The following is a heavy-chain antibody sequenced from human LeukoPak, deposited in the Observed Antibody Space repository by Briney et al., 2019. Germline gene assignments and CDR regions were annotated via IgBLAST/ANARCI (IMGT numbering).Heavy chain of an antibody. V-gene: IGHV3-9*01. Sequence: PGRSLRLSCAASGFTFDDYAMHWVRQAPGKGREWVSGISWNSGSIGYADSVKGRFTISRDNAKNSLYLQMNSLRAEDTALYYCAKDTGPYGSGSYRVYFDYWGQGTLVTVSS. CDR2: ISWNSGSI. J-gene: IGHJ4*02. D-gene: IGHD3-10*01. CDR1: GFTFDDYA. CDR3: AKDTGPYGSGSYRVYFDY.